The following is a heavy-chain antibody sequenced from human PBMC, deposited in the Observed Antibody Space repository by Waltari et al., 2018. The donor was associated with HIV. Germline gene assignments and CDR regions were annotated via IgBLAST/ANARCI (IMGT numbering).Heavy chain of an antibody. Sequence: QVQLVQSGAEVKKPGASVKVSCKASGYTFTGYYMHWVRQAPGKGLEWMGWINPNSGATNYAQKVQGRVTMTRDTAISTAYMELNSLRSHDTAVYYCARPLPYCSTSSCPYFDPWGQGTLVTVSS. CDR1: GYTFTGYY. CDR3: ARPLPYCSTSSCPYFDP. CDR2: INPNSGAT. D-gene: IGHD2-2*01. J-gene: IGHJ5*02. V-gene: IGHV1-2*02.